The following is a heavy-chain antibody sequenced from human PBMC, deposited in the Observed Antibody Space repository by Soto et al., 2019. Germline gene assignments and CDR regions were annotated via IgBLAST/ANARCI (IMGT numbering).Heavy chain of an antibody. D-gene: IGHD5-18*01. V-gene: IGHV5-51*01. CDR3: ASFCFNCSAPWGICTLFLLYSRPIFPGESLKISCKASGYSFTNY. Sequence: PGESLKISCRGSGYSFTTYWIAWVRQMPGRGLERMGIIYPGDSETRYSPSFQGQVTFSADKSISTAYLKWTSLRASDTAMYYFASFCFNCSAPWGICTLFLLYSRPIFPGESLKISCKASGYSFTNYW. CDR1: GYSFTTYW. J-gene: IGHJ4*01. CDR2: IYPGDSET.